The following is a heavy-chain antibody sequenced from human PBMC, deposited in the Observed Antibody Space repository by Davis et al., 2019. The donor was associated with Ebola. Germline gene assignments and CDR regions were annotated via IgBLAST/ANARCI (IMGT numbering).Heavy chain of an antibody. CDR3: ARVVRDELLFHGMDV. J-gene: IGHJ6*02. D-gene: IGHD2-15*01. Sequence: MPSETLSLTCTVSGGSISSGGYYWSWIRQHPGKGLEWIGYIYYSGTTNYNPSLKSRVTISVDTSKNQFSLKLSSVTAADTAVYYCARVVRDELLFHGMDVWGQGTTVTVSS. CDR1: GGSISSGGYY. CDR2: IYYSGTT. V-gene: IGHV4-61*08.